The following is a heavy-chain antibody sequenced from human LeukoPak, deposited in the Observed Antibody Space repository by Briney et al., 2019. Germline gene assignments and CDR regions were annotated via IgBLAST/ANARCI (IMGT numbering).Heavy chain of an antibody. CDR3: ARDNSAYPSSPGAFDI. Sequence: PGRSLRLSCAASGFTFSSYAMHWVRQAPGKGLEWVAVISYDGSNKYYADSVKGRFTISRDNSKNTLYLQMNSLRAEDTAVYYCARDNSAYPSSPGAFDIWGQGTMVTVSS. CDR2: ISYDGSNK. CDR1: GFTFSSYA. V-gene: IGHV3-30-3*01. J-gene: IGHJ3*02. D-gene: IGHD6-13*01.